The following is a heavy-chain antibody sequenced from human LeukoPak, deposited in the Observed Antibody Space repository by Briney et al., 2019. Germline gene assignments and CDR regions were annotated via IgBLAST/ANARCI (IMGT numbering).Heavy chain of an antibody. V-gene: IGHV3-11*01. CDR2: ISSSGSTI. J-gene: IGHJ5*02. CDR1: GFTFSDYY. D-gene: IGHD6-13*01. Sequence: GSLRLSCAASGFTFSDYYMSWVRQAPGKGLEWVSYISSSGSTIYYADSVKGRFTISRDNAKNSLYLQMNSLRAEDTAVYYCARVRIAAAGHPCFDPWGQGTLVTVSS. CDR3: ARVRIAAAGHPCFDP.